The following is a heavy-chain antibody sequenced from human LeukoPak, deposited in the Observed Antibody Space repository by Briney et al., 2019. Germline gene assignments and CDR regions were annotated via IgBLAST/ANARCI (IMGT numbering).Heavy chain of an antibody. CDR2: IRSSSSSI. Sequence: GGSLRLSCAASGFTFSTYSVNWVRQAPGKGLEWVSYIRSSSSSIYYADSVKGRFTISRDNAKNLLYLQMNSLRAEDTAVYYCARDELNSGTYSEYWGQGTLVTVSS. CDR1: GFTFSTYS. J-gene: IGHJ4*02. V-gene: IGHV3-48*01. CDR3: ARDELNSGTYSEY. D-gene: IGHD1-26*01.